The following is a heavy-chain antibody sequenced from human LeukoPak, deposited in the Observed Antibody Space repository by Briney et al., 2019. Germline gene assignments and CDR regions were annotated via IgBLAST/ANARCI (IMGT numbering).Heavy chain of an antibody. V-gene: IGHV3-7*01. Sequence: GGSLRLSCAASGFTFSTYWMSWVHQAPGKGLEWVANIKEDGSEKYYGDSVKGRFTISRDNAKNSLYLQMNSLRAEDTAVYYCARDSSGYQWGQGTLVTVSS. CDR1: GFTFSTYW. CDR3: ARDSSGYQ. D-gene: IGHD3-22*01. J-gene: IGHJ4*02. CDR2: IKEDGSEK.